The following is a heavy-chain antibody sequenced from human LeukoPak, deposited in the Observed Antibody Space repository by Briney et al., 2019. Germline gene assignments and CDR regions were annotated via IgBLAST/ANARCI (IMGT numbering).Heavy chain of an antibody. V-gene: IGHV4-59*01. CDR3: AGLVRDIVATIYTFDI. J-gene: IGHJ3*02. CDR1: GVSTNTYYY. D-gene: IGHD5-12*01. CDR2: VDYSGRT. Sequence: PSETLSLTCTVSGVSTNTYYYWSWLRQPPGKGLEWIGYVDYSGRTKYSPSLKSRVTISVDTSKYQFSLEVSSVTAADTAVYYCAGLVRDIVATIYTFDIWGQGTMVTVSS.